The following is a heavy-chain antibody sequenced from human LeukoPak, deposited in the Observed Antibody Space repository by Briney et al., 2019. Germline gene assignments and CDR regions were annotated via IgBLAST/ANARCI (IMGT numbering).Heavy chain of an antibody. CDR3: ARIINWKYEVGDY. CDR2: INPNSGGT. Sequence: ASVKVSCKASGYTFTGYYMHWVRQAPGQGLEWMGWINPNSGGTNYAQKFQGRVTMTWDTSISTGYMELSGLRSDDTAVYYCARIINWKYEVGDYWGQGTLVTVSS. D-gene: IGHD1-7*01. J-gene: IGHJ4*02. CDR1: GYTFTGYY. V-gene: IGHV1-2*02.